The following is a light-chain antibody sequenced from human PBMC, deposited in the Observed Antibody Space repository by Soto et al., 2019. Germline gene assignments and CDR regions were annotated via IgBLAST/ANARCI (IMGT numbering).Light chain of an antibody. CDR3: QKYDSAPLT. V-gene: IGKV1-27*01. CDR2: AAS. J-gene: IGKJ3*01. Sequence: DIQMTQSPSSLSASVGDRDTITCRASQGIINYLAWYQQKPGIVSKLLIFAASTLQSGVPSRFSASGSGTDFTLTISSLQPEDVATYYCQKYDSAPLTFGPGTKVDIK. CDR1: QGIINY.